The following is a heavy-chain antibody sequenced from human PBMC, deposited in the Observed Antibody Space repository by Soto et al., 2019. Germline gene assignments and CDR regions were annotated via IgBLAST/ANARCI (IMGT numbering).Heavy chain of an antibody. J-gene: IGHJ4*02. CDR3: ARDGAEYYDILTGPQYYFDY. Sequence: GASVKVSCKASGYTFTGYYMHWVRQAPGPGLEWMGWINPNSGGTNYAQKFQGRVTMTRDTSISTAYMELSRLRSDDTAVYYCARDGAEYYDILTGPQYYFDYWGQGTLVTVSS. CDR2: INPNSGGT. D-gene: IGHD3-9*01. CDR1: GYTFTGYY. V-gene: IGHV1-2*02.